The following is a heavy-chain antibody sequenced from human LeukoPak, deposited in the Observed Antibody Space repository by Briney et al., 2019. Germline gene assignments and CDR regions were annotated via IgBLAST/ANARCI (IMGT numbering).Heavy chain of an antibody. Sequence: SETLSLTCTVSGGSISSYYWSWIRQPQGKGLEWIGYIYYSWSTNYNPSLKSRVTISVDTSKNQFSLKLSSVTAADTAVYYCARDLGGYSSGWYTGNWFDPWGQGTLVTVSS. D-gene: IGHD6-19*01. V-gene: IGHV4-59*01. J-gene: IGHJ5*02. CDR2: IYYSWST. CDR1: GGSISSYY. CDR3: ARDLGGYSSGWYTGNWFDP.